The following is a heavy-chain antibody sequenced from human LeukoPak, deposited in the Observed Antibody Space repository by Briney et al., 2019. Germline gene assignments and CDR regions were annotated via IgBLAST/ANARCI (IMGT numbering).Heavy chain of an antibody. D-gene: IGHD3-9*01. CDR1: GYTFTGYY. J-gene: IGHJ4*02. CDR3: ARGRVRGYFDWLSNDY. Sequence: ASVTVSCKASGYTFTGYYMHWVRQAPGQGLEWMGWINPNSGGTNYAQKFQGRVTMTRDTSISTAYMELSRLRSDDTAVYYCARGRVRGYFDWLSNDYWGQGTLVTVSS. V-gene: IGHV1-2*02. CDR2: INPNSGGT.